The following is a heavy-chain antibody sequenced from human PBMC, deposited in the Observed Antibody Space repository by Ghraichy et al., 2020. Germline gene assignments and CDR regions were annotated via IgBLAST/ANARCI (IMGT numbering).Heavy chain of an antibody. Sequence: SCAASEFSLSAYWMSWLRQAPGKGLEWVANIKPDGGEIYYVDSVKGRFTISRDNAKNSLYLQMHSLRAEDTAVYYCARDASGWSAYWGQGTLVTVSS. J-gene: IGHJ4*02. CDR1: EFSLSAYW. CDR2: IKPDGGEI. V-gene: IGHV3-7*01. D-gene: IGHD3-3*01. CDR3: ARDASGWSAY.